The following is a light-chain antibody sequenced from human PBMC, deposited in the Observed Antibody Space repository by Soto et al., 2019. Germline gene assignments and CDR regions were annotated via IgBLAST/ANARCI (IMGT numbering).Light chain of an antibody. Sequence: EIVMTQSPATLSVSPGERATLSCRASQSVSGNFAWYQKKPGQAPRLLTYGASTRATGIPARFRGSGSGTAFTLTVSSLQSTDFAVYYCQQYNNWPPLTFGGGTKVESK. CDR3: QQYNNWPPLT. J-gene: IGKJ4*01. V-gene: IGKV3-15*01. CDR1: QSVSGN. CDR2: GAS.